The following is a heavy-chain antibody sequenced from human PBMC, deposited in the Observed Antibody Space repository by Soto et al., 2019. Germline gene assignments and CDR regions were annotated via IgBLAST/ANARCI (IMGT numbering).Heavy chain of an antibody. D-gene: IGHD3-10*01. CDR3: VRGLPGGFDP. V-gene: IGHV3-13*01. CDR1: VVIFSNFY. Sequence: WGSLILSCGASVVIFSNFYMHWVRQTTEKGLEWVSGIGFAGDTNYSGSVKGRFTISRENAKNSLFLQMNSLRVGDTAVYYCVRGLPGGFDPWGQGTLVTVPQ. J-gene: IGHJ5*02. CDR2: IGFAGDT.